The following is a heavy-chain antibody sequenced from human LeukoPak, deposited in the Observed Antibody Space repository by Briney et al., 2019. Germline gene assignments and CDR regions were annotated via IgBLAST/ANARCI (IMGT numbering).Heavy chain of an antibody. Sequence: GGSLRLSCAASGFTVSSSYMSWVRQAPGKGLEWVSIIYNGGSTYYADSVKGRFTISRDNSKNTLYLQMNTVRAEDTAVYYCARAGGAYLRHLDYWGQGTLVTVSS. CDR1: GFTVSSSY. D-gene: IGHD1-26*01. CDR2: IYNGGST. V-gene: IGHV3-53*01. J-gene: IGHJ4*02. CDR3: ARAGGAYLRHLDY.